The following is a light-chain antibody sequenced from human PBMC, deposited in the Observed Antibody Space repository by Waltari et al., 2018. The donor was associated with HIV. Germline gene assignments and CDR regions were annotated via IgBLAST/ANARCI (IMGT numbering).Light chain of an antibody. CDR1: ESLLHSSGFNY. CDR2: WSS. J-gene: IGKJ4*01. CDR3: MQSLQTPLT. Sequence: DIVMTQSPLYLPVTPGEPASISCRSSESLLHSSGFNYFDWYLQKPGRSPELLIYWSSHRDSGVSDRFNGSGSGTNFALKISRVEAEDVGVYFCMQSLQTPLTFGGGTRVDIK. V-gene: IGKV2-28*01.